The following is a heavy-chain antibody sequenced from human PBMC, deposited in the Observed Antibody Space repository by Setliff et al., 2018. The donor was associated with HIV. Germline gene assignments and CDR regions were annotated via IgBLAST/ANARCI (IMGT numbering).Heavy chain of an antibody. D-gene: IGHD5-12*01. CDR2: ISGSGDYT. CDR3: AKDSSRIVSTINGGYFDY. J-gene: IGHJ4*02. CDR1: GFTFSSYA. V-gene: IGHV3-23*01. Sequence: GGSLRLSCAVSGFTFSSYAMSWVRQAPGKGLQWVSAISGSGDYTYYADSVKGRFTISRDNSKNTLFLQMNGLRAEDTAVYYCAKDSSRIVSTINGGYFDYWGQGTLVTVS.